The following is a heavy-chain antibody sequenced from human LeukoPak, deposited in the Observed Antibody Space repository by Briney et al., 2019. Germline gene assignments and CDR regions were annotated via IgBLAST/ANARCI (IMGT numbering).Heavy chain of an antibody. Sequence: PGGSLRLSCAASGLTFRSYAMHWVRQAPGKGLEWVAVISYDGSNENYADSVKGRFTISRDNSKNTLYLQMNSLRAEDTAVYYCAKGRGSSWFHAFDIWGQGTMVTVSS. D-gene: IGHD6-13*01. V-gene: IGHV3-30*04. CDR2: ISYDGSNE. CDR1: GLTFRSYA. CDR3: AKGRGSSWFHAFDI. J-gene: IGHJ3*02.